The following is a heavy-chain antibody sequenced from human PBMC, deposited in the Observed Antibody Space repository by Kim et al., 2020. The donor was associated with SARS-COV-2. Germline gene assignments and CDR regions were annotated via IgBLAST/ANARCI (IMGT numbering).Heavy chain of an antibody. CDR1: GFTFGDYA. V-gene: IGHV3-49*04. CDR2: IRSKAYGGTT. Sequence: GGSLRLSCTASGFTFGDYAMSWVRQAPGKGLEWVGFIRSKAYGGTTEYAASVKGRFTISRDDSKSIAYLQMNSLKTEDTAVYYCTRWLGAPEDYWGQGTLVTVSS. J-gene: IGHJ4*02. CDR3: TRWLGAPEDY. D-gene: IGHD1-26*01.